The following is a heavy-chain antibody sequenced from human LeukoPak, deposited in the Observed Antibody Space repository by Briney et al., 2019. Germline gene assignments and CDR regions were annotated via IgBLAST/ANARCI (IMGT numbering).Heavy chain of an antibody. CDR1: GFTFSSYG. J-gene: IGHJ4*02. V-gene: IGHV3-33*01. CDR2: IWYDGSNK. D-gene: IGHD6-13*01. Sequence: GGSLRLSCAASGFTFSSYGMHWVRQAPGKGLEWVAVIWYDGSNKYYADSVKGRFTISRDNSKNTLYLQMNSLRAEDTAVYYCARRGGASSWYGPVDYWGQGTLVTVSS. CDR3: ARRGGASSWYGPVDY.